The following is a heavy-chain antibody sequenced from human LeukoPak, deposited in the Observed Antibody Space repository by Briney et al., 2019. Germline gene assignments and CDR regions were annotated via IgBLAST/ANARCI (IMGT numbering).Heavy chain of an antibody. CDR1: GGSFSVYY. Sequence: PSETLSLTCAAYGGSFSVYYWSWIRQPPGKGLEWIGEINDSGSTNYNPSLKSRATISVDTSKNQFSLKLSSVTAADTAVYYCARVKPDSSSWYVNWFDPWGQGTLVTVSS. D-gene: IGHD6-13*01. CDR2: INDSGST. J-gene: IGHJ5*02. V-gene: IGHV4-34*01. CDR3: ARVKPDSSSWYVNWFDP.